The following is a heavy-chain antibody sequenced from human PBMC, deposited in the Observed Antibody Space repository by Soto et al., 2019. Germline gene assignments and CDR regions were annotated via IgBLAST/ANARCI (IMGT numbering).Heavy chain of an antibody. CDR2: VGGSGDGT. Sequence: PGGSLRLSCAASGFTFSTYTMTWVRQAPGKGLEWVSSVGGSGDGTYYADSVKGRFTISRDNSKNTLYLQMNSLRAEDMAVHYCAKDSSMIDGMDVWGQGTTVTVSS. J-gene: IGHJ6*02. CDR1: GFTFSTYT. CDR3: AKDSSMIDGMDV. V-gene: IGHV3-23*01. D-gene: IGHD3-16*01.